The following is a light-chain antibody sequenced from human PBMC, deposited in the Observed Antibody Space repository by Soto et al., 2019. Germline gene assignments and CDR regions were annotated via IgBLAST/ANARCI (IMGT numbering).Light chain of an antibody. CDR1: SSDVGDYSY. CDR3: CSYAGSSNWV. J-gene: IGLJ3*02. Sequence: QSALTQPRSVSGSPGQSVTISCTGTSSDVGDYSYVSWYQQHPGKAPKLMIYDVSKRPSGVPDRFSGSKSGNTASLTISGLQAEDEADYYCCSYAGSSNWVFGGGTKLTVL. CDR2: DVS. V-gene: IGLV2-11*01.